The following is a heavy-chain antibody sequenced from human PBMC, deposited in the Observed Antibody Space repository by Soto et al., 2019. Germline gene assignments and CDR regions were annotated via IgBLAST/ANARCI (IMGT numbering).Heavy chain of an antibody. V-gene: IGHV3-33*03. J-gene: IGHJ5*01. CDR2: IWDDGSDK. CDR3: ARDILSCWAYPDS. CDR1: GFTCSSYG. Sequence: HRWGSLRLSCAASGFTCSSYGMRWVRQAPGKGLEWVAAIWDDGSDKYYAASVKCRFTISRDNAKNSLFLQMHSLRADATAVYYCARDILSCWAYPDSWRQGTKVTVSS. D-gene: IGHD6-13*01.